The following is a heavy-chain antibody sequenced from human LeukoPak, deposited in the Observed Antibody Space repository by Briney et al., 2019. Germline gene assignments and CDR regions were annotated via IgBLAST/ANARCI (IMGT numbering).Heavy chain of an antibody. J-gene: IGHJ4*02. D-gene: IGHD2-21*01. CDR3: ARDDCGDTCYPGGY. V-gene: IGHV1-3*01. CDR1: GYTFTKYI. Sequence: ASVKVSCKASGYTFTKYIVHWVRQAPGQRPEWMGWINAGNGDTKYSQNFQDRVTITRDTSANTAYMELSSLTSEDTALYYCARDDCGDTCYPGGYWGQGTLVTVSS. CDR2: INAGNGDT.